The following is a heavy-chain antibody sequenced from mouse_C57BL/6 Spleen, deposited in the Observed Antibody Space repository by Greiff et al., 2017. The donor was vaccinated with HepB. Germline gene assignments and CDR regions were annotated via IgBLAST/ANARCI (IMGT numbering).Heavy chain of an antibody. V-gene: IGHV1-82*01. D-gene: IGHD1-1*01. Sequence: QVQLQQSGPELVKPGASVKISCKASGYAFSSSWMNWVKQRPGKGLEWIGRIYPGDGDTNYNGKFKGKATLTADKSSSTAYMQLSSLTSADSAVYFCARSGVTVVAPYYAMDYWGQGTSVTVSS. CDR2: IYPGDGDT. CDR3: ARSGVTVVAPYYAMDY. J-gene: IGHJ4*01. CDR1: GYAFSSSW.